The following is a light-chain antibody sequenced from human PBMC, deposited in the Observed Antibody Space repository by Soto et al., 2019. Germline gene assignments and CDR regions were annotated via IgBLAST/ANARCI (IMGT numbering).Light chain of an antibody. V-gene: IGKV3-15*01. Sequence: EIVMTQSPATLSVSPGERATLSCRASQSVGSDLAWYQQRPGQAPRLVIFGASTRATGIPARFSGSGSGTEFPLTISSLQSEDLAVYYCQQYNNWPPYTFGQGTKLDIK. CDR2: GAS. CDR1: QSVGSD. J-gene: IGKJ2*01. CDR3: QQYNNWPPYT.